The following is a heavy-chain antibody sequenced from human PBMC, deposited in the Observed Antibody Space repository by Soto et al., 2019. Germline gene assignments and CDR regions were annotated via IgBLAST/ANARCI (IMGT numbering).Heavy chain of an antibody. CDR3: ARGPPPRLLYGSGSYYRTGFDP. J-gene: IGHJ5*02. D-gene: IGHD3-10*01. CDR2: INHSGST. Sequence: SETLSLTCAVYGGSFSGYYWSWIRQPPGKGLEWIGEINHSGSTNYNPSLKSRVTISVDTSKNQFSLKLSSVTAADTAVYYCARGPPPRLLYGSGSYYRTGFDPWGQGTLVTVSS. V-gene: IGHV4-34*01. CDR1: GGSFSGYY.